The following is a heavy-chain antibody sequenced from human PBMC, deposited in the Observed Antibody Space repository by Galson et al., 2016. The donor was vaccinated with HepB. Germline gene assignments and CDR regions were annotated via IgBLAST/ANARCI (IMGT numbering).Heavy chain of an antibody. CDR1: GASVSTTFYY. D-gene: IGHD1-1*01. CDR3: ASPHYSSDSPFETGQLSPDAFDV. V-gene: IGHV4-39*07. Sequence: SETLSLTCTVSGASVSTTFYYWGWIRQPPGKGLEWIGNIHYGSMTYYNPSLEGRVTIFVDTSKNLVSLKLTSVTAADTAMYYCASPHYSSDSPFETGQLSPDAFDVWGQGTTVTVSP. CDR2: IHYGSMT. J-gene: IGHJ3*01.